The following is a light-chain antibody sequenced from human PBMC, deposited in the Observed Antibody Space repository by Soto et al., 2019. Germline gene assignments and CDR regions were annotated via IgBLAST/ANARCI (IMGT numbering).Light chain of an antibody. CDR2: AAS. CDR3: QQLHSYPIT. V-gene: IGKV1-9*01. CDR1: QGIRSY. J-gene: IGKJ5*01. Sequence: IQLTQSPSSLSASVGDRVTITCRASQGIRSYLTWYQQKPGKAPKVLIYAASTLQTGVPSRFSGSGSGTDFTLTISSLQPEDFATYYRQQLHSYPITFGPGTRLEIK.